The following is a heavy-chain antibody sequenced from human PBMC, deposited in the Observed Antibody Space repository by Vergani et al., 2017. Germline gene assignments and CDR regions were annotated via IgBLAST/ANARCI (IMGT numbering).Heavy chain of an antibody. CDR2: INPNSGGT. J-gene: IGHJ5*02. V-gene: IGHV1-2*02. D-gene: IGHD2-2*01. CDR1: GYTFTGYY. Sequence: QVQLVQSGAEVKKPGASVKVSCKASGYTFTGYYMHWVRQAPGQGLEWMGWINPNSGGTNYAQKFQGRVTMTRDTSISTAYMELSRLRSDDTAVYYWARESFVVVPAAKTGNWFDPWGQGTLVTVSS. CDR3: ARESFVVVPAAKTGNWFDP.